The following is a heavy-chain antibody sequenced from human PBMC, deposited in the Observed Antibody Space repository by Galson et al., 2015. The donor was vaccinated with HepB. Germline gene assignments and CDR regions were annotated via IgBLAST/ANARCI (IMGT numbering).Heavy chain of an antibody. J-gene: IGHJ6*02. CDR1: GFTFSRYS. D-gene: IGHD3-10*01. CDR2: ISSSSYI. Sequence: SLRLSCAASGFTFSRYSMNWVRQAPGKGLEWVSSISSSSYIYYADSVKGRFTISRDNAKNSLYLQMNSLRAEDTAVYYCARDSSYYYGSGRVRYYGMDVWGQGTTVTVSS. CDR3: ARDSSYYYGSGRVRYYGMDV. V-gene: IGHV3-21*01.